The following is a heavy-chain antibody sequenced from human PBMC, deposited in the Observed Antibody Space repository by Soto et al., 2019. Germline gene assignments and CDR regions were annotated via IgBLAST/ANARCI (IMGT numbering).Heavy chain of an antibody. CDR1: GYTFTGYY. CDR2: INTNSGGT. V-gene: IGHV1-2*02. J-gene: IGHJ5*02. CDR3: ARGYCSGGSCYEGDWFDP. D-gene: IGHD2-15*01. Sequence: VQLVQSGAEVKKPGASVKVSCKASGYTFTGYYMHWVRQAPGQGLEWMGWINTNSGGTNYAQKFQGRVTRTRDTAISTAYMELSRLRSDDTAVYYCARGYCSGGSCYEGDWFDPWGQGTLVTVSS.